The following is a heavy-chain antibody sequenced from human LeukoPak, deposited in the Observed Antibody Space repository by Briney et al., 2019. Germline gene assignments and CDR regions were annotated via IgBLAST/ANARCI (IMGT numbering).Heavy chain of an antibody. J-gene: IGHJ3*02. CDR1: GFTVSSNY. CDR3: ASTRGDLSDAFDI. D-gene: IGHD3-10*01. V-gene: IGHV3-53*01. CDR2: IYSGGST. Sequence: GGSLRRSCAASGFTVSSNYMSWVRQAPGKGLEWVSVIYSGGSTYYADSVKGRFTISRDNSKNTLYLQMNSLRAEDTAVYYCASTRGDLSDAFDIWGQGTMVTVSS.